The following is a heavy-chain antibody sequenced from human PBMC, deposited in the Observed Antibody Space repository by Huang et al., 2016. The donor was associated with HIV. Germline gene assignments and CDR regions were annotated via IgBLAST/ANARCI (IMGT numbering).Heavy chain of an antibody. CDR1: GYSFSSYW. J-gene: IGHJ4*02. D-gene: IGHD6-6*01. Sequence: VQLVQSGAEVKKPGESLKISCKGSGYSFSSYWVAWVRQMPGKGLEWMGIIFLDDSDTTYRPSFAGQVTISADKSIGTDYLQWSSLKASDTAMYYCARRFSSSSGYFDYWGQGSLVTVSS. CDR2: IFLDDSDT. V-gene: IGHV5-51*01. CDR3: ARRFSSSSGYFDY.